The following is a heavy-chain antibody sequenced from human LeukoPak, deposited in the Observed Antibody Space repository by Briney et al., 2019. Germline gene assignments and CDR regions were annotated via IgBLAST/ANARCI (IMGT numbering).Heavy chain of an antibody. CDR3: AKDYDILTGYSRYYYYCGMDV. V-gene: IGHV3-30*18. CDR1: GFTFSSYG. Sequence: PGGSLRLSCAASGFTFSSYGMHWVRQAPGKGLEWVAVISYDGSNKYYADSVKGRFTISRDNSKNTLYLQMNSLRAEDTAVYYCAKDYDILTGYSRYYYYCGMDVWGQGTTVTVSS. CDR2: ISYDGSNK. J-gene: IGHJ6*02. D-gene: IGHD3-9*01.